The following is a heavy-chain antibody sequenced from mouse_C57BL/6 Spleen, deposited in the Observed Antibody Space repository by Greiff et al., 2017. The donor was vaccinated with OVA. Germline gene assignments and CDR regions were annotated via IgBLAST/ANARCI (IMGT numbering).Heavy chain of an antibody. J-gene: IGHJ4*01. CDR3: ARDGYDGDAMDY. V-gene: IGHV3-6*01. D-gene: IGHD2-2*01. CDR1: GYSFTSCYY. Sequence: EVKLLESGPGLVKPSQSLSLTCTVSGYSFTSCYYCNLLQQFPGSQRGWMGYISYDGSNNYNPSLKNRMSITRDTSKNQFFLKLNSVTTEDTATYYCARDGYDGDAMDYWGKGTSVTVSS. CDR2: ISYDGSN.